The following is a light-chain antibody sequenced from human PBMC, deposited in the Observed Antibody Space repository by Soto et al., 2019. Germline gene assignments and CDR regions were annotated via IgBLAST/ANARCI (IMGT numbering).Light chain of an antibody. V-gene: IGLV2-23*02. CDR1: SSDVGSYNL. Sequence: QSALTQPAYVSGSPGQSITISCTGTSSDVGSYNLVSWYQQHPTKAPKLMIYEVSERPSGVSNRFSGSKSDNTASLTISGLQAEDEADYYCCSYAGSSTLAVFGGGTQLTVL. J-gene: IGLJ7*01. CDR2: EVS. CDR3: CSYAGSSTLAV.